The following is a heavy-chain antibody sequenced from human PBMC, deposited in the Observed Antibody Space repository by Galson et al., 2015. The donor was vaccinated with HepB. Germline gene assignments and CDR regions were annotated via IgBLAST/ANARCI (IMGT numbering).Heavy chain of an antibody. CDR1: GFTFSSYS. J-gene: IGHJ4*02. Sequence: SLRLSCAASGFTFSSYSMNWVRQAPGKGLEWVSYISSSSSTIYYADSVKGRFTISRDNAKNSLYLQMNSLRAEDTAVYYCARAPSQRWLQISYYFDYWGQGTLVTVSS. V-gene: IGHV3-48*04. CDR3: ARAPSQRWLQISYYFDY. D-gene: IGHD5-24*01. CDR2: ISSSSSTI.